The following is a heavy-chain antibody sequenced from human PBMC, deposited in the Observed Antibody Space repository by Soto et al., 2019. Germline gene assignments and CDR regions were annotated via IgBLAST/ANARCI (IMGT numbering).Heavy chain of an antibody. J-gene: IGHJ6*02. D-gene: IGHD6-13*01. V-gene: IGHV1-69*01. Sequence: QVQLVQTGAEVKKAGSSVKFSCKDSGGTFSSYFINWVRQAPGQGLEWVGGIIPVFGTASYAEKFQGRVTITADESTSTSYMELSRLRSDDTAVYYCARETPSAAAAYYYYGLDVWGQGTTVTVPS. CDR3: ARETPSAAAAYYYYGLDV. CDR1: GGTFSSYF. CDR2: IIPVFGTA.